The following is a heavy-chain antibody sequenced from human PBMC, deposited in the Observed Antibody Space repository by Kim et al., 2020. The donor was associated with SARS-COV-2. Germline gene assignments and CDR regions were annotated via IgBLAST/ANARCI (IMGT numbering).Heavy chain of an antibody. D-gene: IGHD5-18*01. Sequence: SETLSLTCTVSGGSISSGGYYWSWIRQHPGKGLEWIGYIYYSGSTYYNPSLKSRVTISVDTSKNQFSLKLSSVTAADTAVYYCARGGSYGYFGPSSYWYFDFWGRGTLVTVSS. CDR2: IYYSGST. V-gene: IGHV4-31*03. CDR3: ARGGSYGYFGPSSYWYFDF. CDR1: GGSISSGGYY. J-gene: IGHJ2*01.